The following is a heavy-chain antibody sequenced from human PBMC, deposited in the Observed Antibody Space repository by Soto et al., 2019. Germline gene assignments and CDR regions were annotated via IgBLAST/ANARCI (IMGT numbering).Heavy chain of an antibody. CDR1: GYTFTEYG. CDR3: ARDLSDYSISPDAFDM. D-gene: IGHD6-6*01. Sequence: QVQLVQSGGEMKKPGASVKVSCKASGYTFTEYGISWLRQAPGQGLEWMGWISAFNGHTHFAQKFQGRVILTTDASTTTAYMELRSLRSDDTAVYYCARDLSDYSISPDAFDMWGQGTMVTVSS. V-gene: IGHV1-18*01. J-gene: IGHJ3*02. CDR2: ISAFNGHT.